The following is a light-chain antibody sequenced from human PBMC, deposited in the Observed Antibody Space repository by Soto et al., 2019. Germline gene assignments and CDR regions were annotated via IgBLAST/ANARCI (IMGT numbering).Light chain of an antibody. CDR3: QQSFSTPYT. CDR1: QSISSY. V-gene: IGKV1-39*01. J-gene: IGKJ2*01. CDR2: AAS. Sequence: DIQMTQSPSSLSASVGDRVTITCRARQSISSYLNWYQQKPGKAPKLLIYAASSLQSGVPSRFSGIGSGTDFTLTISSLQPEDFATYYGQQSFSTPYTFGQGTKLEIK.